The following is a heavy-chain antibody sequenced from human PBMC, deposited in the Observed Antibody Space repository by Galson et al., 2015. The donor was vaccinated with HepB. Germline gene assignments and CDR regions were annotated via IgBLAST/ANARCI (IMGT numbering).Heavy chain of an antibody. Sequence: QSGAEVKKPGESLKISCKGSGNSFTNYWIGWVRQMPGKGLEWMGIIYLGDSDTRYSPSFQGQVTISADKSISTAYLQWSSLKASDTAMYYCARQSSIELEPPDYWGQGTLVTVSS. CDR2: IYLGDSDT. CDR3: ARQSSIELEPPDY. CDR1: GNSFTNYW. D-gene: IGHD1-1*01. J-gene: IGHJ4*02. V-gene: IGHV5-51*01.